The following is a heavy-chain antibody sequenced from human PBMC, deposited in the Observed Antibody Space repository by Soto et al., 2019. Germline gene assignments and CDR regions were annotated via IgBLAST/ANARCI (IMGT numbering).Heavy chain of an antibody. V-gene: IGHV3-11*01. CDR1: GFTFSDYY. CDR2: ISSSGSTI. Sequence: VQLVESGGGLVKPGGSLRLSCAASGFTFSDYYMSWIRQAPGKGLEWVSYISSSGSTIYYADSVKGRFTISRDNAKNSLYLEMNSLRDEDTAVYYCARDKRIMITFGGVIVSPPDYWGQGTLVTVSS. D-gene: IGHD3-16*02. CDR3: ARDKRIMITFGGVIVSPPDY. J-gene: IGHJ4*02.